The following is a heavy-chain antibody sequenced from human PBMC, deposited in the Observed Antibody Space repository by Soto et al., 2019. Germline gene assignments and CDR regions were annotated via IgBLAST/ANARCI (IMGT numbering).Heavy chain of an antibody. CDR1: GYTFTSYG. Sequence: QVQLVQSGAEVKKPGASVKVSCKASGYTFTSYGISWVRQAPGQGLEWMGWISAYNGNTNYAQKLQGRVTMTTDTSTRTAYMDLRSLRAGDTAVYYCAREGGAVTTSDDYWGQGSLVTVSS. V-gene: IGHV1-18*01. CDR2: ISAYNGNT. CDR3: AREGGAVTTSDDY. D-gene: IGHD4-17*01. J-gene: IGHJ4*02.